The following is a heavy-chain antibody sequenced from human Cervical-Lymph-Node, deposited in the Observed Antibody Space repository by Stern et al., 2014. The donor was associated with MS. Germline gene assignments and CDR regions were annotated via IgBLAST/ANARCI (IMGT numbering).Heavy chain of an antibody. CDR1: GYSFTIYF. J-gene: IGHJ4*02. Sequence: QVQLVQSGAEVKKPGASVKVSCMASGYSFTIYFINWVRQAPGQGLKWMGIINPSAGNTNYSQKFQGRVVMTSDTSTGTVYMELSSLRSEDTAVYYCARDEGADYWGQGTLVTVSS. CDR3: ARDEGADY. CDR2: INPSAGNT. V-gene: IGHV1-46*01.